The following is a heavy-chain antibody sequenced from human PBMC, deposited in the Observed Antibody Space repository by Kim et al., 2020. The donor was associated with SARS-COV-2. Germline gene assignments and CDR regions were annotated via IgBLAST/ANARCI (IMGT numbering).Heavy chain of an antibody. D-gene: IGHD6-6*01. Sequence: LKSRVTISVDTSKNQFSLKLNSVTAADTAVYHCARHTTSSSNYYYYYMDVWGKGTTVTVSS. J-gene: IGHJ6*03. V-gene: IGHV4-39*01. CDR3: ARHTTSSSNYYYYYMDV.